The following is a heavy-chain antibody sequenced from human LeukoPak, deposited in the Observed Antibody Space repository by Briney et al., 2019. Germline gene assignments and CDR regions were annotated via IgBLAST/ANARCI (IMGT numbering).Heavy chain of an antibody. CDR2: IYYSGDT. CDR1: GGSISSYY. Sequence: SETLSLTCTVSGGSISSYYWSWIRQPPGKRLEWIGYIYYSGDTKYNPSLKSRVSMSVDTSRNQFSLKLTSVTAADTAIYYCARHPSRVAVTGTGFDYWGQGTLVTVSS. D-gene: IGHD6-19*01. J-gene: IGHJ4*02. CDR3: ARHPSRVAVTGTGFDY. V-gene: IGHV4-59*08.